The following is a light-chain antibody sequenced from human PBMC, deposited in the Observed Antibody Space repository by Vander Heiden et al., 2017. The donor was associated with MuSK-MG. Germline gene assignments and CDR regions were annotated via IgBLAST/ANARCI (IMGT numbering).Light chain of an antibody. Sequence: EILTTQSPATLSLSPGERATLSCTASQSVSSNLAWYQQKPGQAPRLLIYGASTRATGIPARFSGSGSGTEFTLTISSLQSEDFAVYYCQQYNNWPATFGGGTKVEIK. CDR3: QQYNNWPAT. J-gene: IGKJ4*01. CDR1: QSVSSN. CDR2: GAS. V-gene: IGKV3-15*01.